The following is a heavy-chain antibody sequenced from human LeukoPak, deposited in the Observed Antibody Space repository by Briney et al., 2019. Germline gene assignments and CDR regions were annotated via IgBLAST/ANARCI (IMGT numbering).Heavy chain of an antibody. CDR1: GFTFSSYY. CDR3: ARDQFYAFDI. J-gene: IGHJ3*02. Sequence: GGSLRLSCAGSGFTFSSYYMIWVRQAPREGLEWVSYISRSSSTIYYADSVKGRFTISRDNAKNSLYLQMNSLRDEDTAVYYCARDQFYAFDIWGQGTMVTVSS. V-gene: IGHV3-48*02. CDR2: ISRSSSTI.